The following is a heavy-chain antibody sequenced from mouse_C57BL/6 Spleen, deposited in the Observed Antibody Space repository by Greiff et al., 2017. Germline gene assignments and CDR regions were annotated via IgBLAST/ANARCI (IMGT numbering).Heavy chain of an antibody. CDR1: GYTFTSYW. Sequence: QVQLQQPGAELVKPGATVKLSCKASGYTFTSYWMHWVKQRPGQGLEWIGMIHPNRGRTNYNEMFKSKVTLTVDKSSSTAYMQLSSLTSEDSAVYYCAGNSGFAYWGQGTLVTVSA. CDR3: AGNSGFAY. V-gene: IGHV1-64*01. J-gene: IGHJ3*01. CDR2: IHPNRGRT. D-gene: IGHD2-1*01.